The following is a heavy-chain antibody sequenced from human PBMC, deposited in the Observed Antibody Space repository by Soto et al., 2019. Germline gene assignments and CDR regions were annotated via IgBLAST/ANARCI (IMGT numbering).Heavy chain of an antibody. V-gene: IGHV3-9*01. CDR3: AKSMGDLEILKTTVTTSWGPFHI. CDR2: ISWNSGSR. D-gene: IGHD4-17*01. J-gene: IGHJ3*02. CDR1: GFTFDDYA. Sequence: EVQLVESGGGLVQPGRSLRLSCAASGFTFDDYAMRWVRQVPGKGPEWVSGISWNSGSRGYAESVRGRFTISRDNAKNSPYLQMNSLRAEDTALYYCAKSMGDLEILKTTVTTSWGPFHIWGQGTMVNVSS.